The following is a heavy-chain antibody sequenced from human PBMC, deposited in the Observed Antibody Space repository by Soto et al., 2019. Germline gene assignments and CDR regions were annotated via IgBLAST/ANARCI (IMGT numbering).Heavy chain of an antibody. CDR2: IYYSGST. Sequence: QVQLQESGPGLVKPSETLSLTCTVSGGSVSSGSYYWSWIRQPPGKGLEWIGYIYYSGSTNYNPLLQSRVTISVDTSKNPFPLKLSSVAAADTGVLYCASHSMAGTFPQWGQGTLVTVSS. CDR3: ASHSMAGTFPQ. D-gene: IGHD1-1*01. CDR1: GGSVSSGSYY. V-gene: IGHV4-61*01. J-gene: IGHJ1*01.